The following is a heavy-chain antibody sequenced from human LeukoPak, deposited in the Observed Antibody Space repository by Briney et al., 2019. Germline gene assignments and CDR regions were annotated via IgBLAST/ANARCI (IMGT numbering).Heavy chain of an antibody. CDR2: ISSSGSTI. CDR3: ARDLPWGYCSGGSCINTFDI. J-gene: IGHJ3*02. Sequence: GGSLRLSCAASGFTFSDYYMSWIRQAPGKGLEWVSYISSSGSTIYYADSVKGRFTISGDNAKNSLYLQMNSLRAEDTAVYYCARDLPWGYCSGGSCINTFDIWGQGTMVTVSS. CDR1: GFTFSDYY. D-gene: IGHD2-15*01. V-gene: IGHV3-11*04.